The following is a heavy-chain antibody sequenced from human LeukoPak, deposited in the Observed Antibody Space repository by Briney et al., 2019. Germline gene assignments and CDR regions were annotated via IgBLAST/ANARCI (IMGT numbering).Heavy chain of an antibody. D-gene: IGHD4-17*01. J-gene: IGHJ6*02. CDR3: AKSEDYGGNSLYYYGMDV. Sequence: GGSLRLSCAASGFTFSSYAMSWVRQAPGKGLEWVSAISGCGGSTYYADSVKGRFTISRDNSKNTLYLQMNSLRAEDTAVYYCAKSEDYGGNSLYYYGMDVWGQGTTVTVSS. CDR1: GFTFSSYA. V-gene: IGHV3-23*01. CDR2: ISGCGGST.